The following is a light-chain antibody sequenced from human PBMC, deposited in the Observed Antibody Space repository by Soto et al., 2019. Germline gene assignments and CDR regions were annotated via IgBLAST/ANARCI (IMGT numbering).Light chain of an antibody. CDR3: QQYNRSPYG. CDR2: DAS. V-gene: IGKV3-11*01. Sequence: ETVLTQSPATLSLSPGERATLSCRASQSVSIYLAWYQQKPGQAPRLLIYDASKRAPGVPARFSGSGSGTDFSLTINTLEPEDSAVYYCQQYNRSPYGFGQGTKLEI. J-gene: IGKJ2*03. CDR1: QSVSIY.